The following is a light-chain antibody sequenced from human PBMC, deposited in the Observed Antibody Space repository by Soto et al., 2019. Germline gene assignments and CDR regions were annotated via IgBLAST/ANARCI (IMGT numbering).Light chain of an antibody. J-gene: IGKJ2*01. CDR1: QGISSY. CDR2: AAA. V-gene: IGKV1-8*01. Sequence: AIRMTQSPSSFSASPGDRVTITCRASQGISSYLDWYQQKPGKAPKLLIYAAATLQRGAPSRFSASGSGTDFTLTISRLQSEDFATYYCQQYLSYPYTFGQGTKLEI. CDR3: QQYLSYPYT.